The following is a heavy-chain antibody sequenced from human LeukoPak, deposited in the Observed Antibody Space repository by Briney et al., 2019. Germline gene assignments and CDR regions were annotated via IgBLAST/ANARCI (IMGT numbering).Heavy chain of an antibody. CDR1: GFTFSSYS. Sequence: GGSLRLSCAASGFTFSSYSMNWVRQAPGKGLEWVSSISSSSSYIYYADSVKGRFTISRDNAKNSLYLQMNSLRAEDTAVYYCARDLFAAAGVYYYYGMDVWGQGTTVTVSS. CDR3: ARDLFAAAGVYYYYGMDV. J-gene: IGHJ6*02. CDR2: ISSSSSYI. D-gene: IGHD6-13*01. V-gene: IGHV3-21*01.